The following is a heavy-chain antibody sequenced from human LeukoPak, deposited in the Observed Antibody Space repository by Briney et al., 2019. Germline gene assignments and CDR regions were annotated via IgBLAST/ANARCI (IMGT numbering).Heavy chain of an antibody. CDR3: ASGLDYGGLDY. Sequence: GGSLRLSRAASGFTVSSNYMSWVRQAPGKGLEWVSIIYSGGSTSYADSVKGRFTISRDNSKNTLYLQMNSLRAEDTAVYYCASGLDYGGLDYWGQGTLVTVSS. CDR1: GFTVSSNY. V-gene: IGHV3-66*01. J-gene: IGHJ4*02. CDR2: IYSGGST. D-gene: IGHD4-23*01.